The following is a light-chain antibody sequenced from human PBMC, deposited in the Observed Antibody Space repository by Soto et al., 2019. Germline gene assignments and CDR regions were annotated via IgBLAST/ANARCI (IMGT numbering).Light chain of an antibody. J-gene: IGLJ3*02. CDR2: DTS. CDR1: TGAVTSGHY. CDR3: LLSYSGARV. Sequence: QAVVTQEPSLTVSPGGTVTLTCGSSTGAVTSGHYPYWFQQKPGQAPRTLICDTSNKHSWTPARFSGSVLGGKAALTLSGAQPEDEAEYYCLLSYSGARVFGGGTKLTVL. V-gene: IGLV7-46*01.